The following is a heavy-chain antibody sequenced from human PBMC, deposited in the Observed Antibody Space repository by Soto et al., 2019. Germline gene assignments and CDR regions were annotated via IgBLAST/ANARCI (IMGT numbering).Heavy chain of an antibody. CDR2: IYHSGST. D-gene: IGHD3-22*01. Sequence: PSETLSLTCAVSGGSISSGGYSWSWIRQPPGKGPEWIGYIYHSGSTYYNPSLKSRVTISVDTSKNQFSLKLSSVTAADTAVYYCASSVYYDSCPYFDYWGQGALVTVSS. CDR1: GGSISSGGYS. CDR3: ASSVYYDSCPYFDY. V-gene: IGHV4-30-2*01. J-gene: IGHJ4*02.